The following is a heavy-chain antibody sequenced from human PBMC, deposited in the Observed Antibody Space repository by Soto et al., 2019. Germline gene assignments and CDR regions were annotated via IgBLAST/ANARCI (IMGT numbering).Heavy chain of an antibody. CDR3: ARGPAGNYYYYGMDV. J-gene: IGHJ6*02. CDR1: GGSFSGYY. CDR2: INHSGST. Sequence: LSLTCAVYGGSFSGYYWSWIRQPPGKGLEWIGEINHSGSTNYNPSLKSRVTISVDTSKNQFSLKLSSVTAADTAVYYCARGPAGNYYYYGMDVWGQGTTVTVSS. V-gene: IGHV4-34*01.